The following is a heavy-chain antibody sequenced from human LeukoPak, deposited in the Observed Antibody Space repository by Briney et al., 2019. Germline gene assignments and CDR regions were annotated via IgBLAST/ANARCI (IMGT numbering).Heavy chain of an antibody. CDR3: ARDRRDAFDI. CDR1: GFTFSSYS. Sequence: PGGSLRLSCTASGFTFSSYSMNWVRQAPGKGLEWVSSISSSSSYIYYADSVKGRFTISRDNAKNSLYLQMNSLRAEDTAVYYCARDRRDAFDIWGQGTMVTVSS. CDR2: ISSSSSYI. V-gene: IGHV3-21*01. J-gene: IGHJ3*02.